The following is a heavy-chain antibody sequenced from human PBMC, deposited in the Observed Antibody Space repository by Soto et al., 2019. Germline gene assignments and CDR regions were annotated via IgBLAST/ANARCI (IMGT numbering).Heavy chain of an antibody. CDR1: GYTFTSYG. CDR3: ARDGRSLEWSSIPFMDV. D-gene: IGHD3-3*01. Sequence: ASVKVSCKASGYTFTSYGISWVRQAPGQGLEWMGRISPVNAVNTNYAQKFQGGVTMATDTSTSTAYMELRSLRSDDTAVYYCARDGRSLEWSSIPFMDVWGQGTRSPSP. V-gene: IGHV1-18*04. J-gene: IGHJ6*02. CDR2: ISPVNAVNT.